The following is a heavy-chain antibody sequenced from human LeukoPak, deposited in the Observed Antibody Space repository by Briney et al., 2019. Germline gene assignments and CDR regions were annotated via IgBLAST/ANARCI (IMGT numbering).Heavy chain of an antibody. V-gene: IGHV4-34*01. CDR2: INHSGST. CDR3: ARESRLTFDY. Sequence: PSETLSLTCAVYGGSFSGYYWSWTRQPPGKGLEWIGEINHSGSTNYNPSLKSRVTISVDTSKNQFSLMLSSVTAADTAVYYCARESRLTFDYWGQGTLVTVSS. J-gene: IGHJ4*02. CDR1: GGSFSGYY.